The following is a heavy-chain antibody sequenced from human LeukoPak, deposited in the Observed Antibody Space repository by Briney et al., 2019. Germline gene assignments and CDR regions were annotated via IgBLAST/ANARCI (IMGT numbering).Heavy chain of an antibody. CDR3: ARGPVTQREYYFDY. CDR2: INPSVGST. CDR1: GYTFTSYY. D-gene: IGHD4-17*01. J-gene: IGHJ4*02. V-gene: IGHV1-46*01. Sequence: ASVKVSCKASGYTFTSYYMHWVRQSPGQPLEWRGIINPSVGSTSYAQKFQGRVTMTRDMSTSTVYMALSSLRSEDTAVYYCARGPVTQREYYFDYWGQGTLVTVSS.